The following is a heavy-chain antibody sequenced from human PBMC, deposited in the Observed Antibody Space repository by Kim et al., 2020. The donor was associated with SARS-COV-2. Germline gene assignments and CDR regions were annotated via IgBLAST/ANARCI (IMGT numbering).Heavy chain of an antibody. CDR2: IDPSDSYT. CDR1: GYSFTSYW. V-gene: IGHV5-10-1*01. CDR3: ATMTPLYYGMHV. Sequence: GESLKISCKGSGYSFTSYWISWVRQMPGKGLEWMGRIDPSDSYTNYSPSFQGHVTISADKSISTAYLQWSSLKASDTAMYYCATMTPLYYGMHVWGQGTTVTVSS. J-gene: IGHJ6*02.